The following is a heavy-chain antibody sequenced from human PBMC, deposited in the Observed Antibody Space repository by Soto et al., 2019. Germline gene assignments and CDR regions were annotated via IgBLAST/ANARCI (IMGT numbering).Heavy chain of an antibody. Sequence: QVQLVESGGGLVKPGGSLRLSCAASGFTFSDYYMSWIRQAPGKGLEWVSYISSSGSTIYYADSVKDRFTISRDNAKNSLYLQMNSLRAEDTAVYYCARDLRIAVAGAAFNWFDPWGQGTLVTVSS. CDR2: ISSSGSTI. CDR1: GFTFSDYY. D-gene: IGHD6-19*01. CDR3: ARDLRIAVAGAAFNWFDP. V-gene: IGHV3-11*01. J-gene: IGHJ5*02.